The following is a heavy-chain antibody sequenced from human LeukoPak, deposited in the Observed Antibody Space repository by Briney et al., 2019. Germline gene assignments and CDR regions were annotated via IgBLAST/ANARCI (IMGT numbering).Heavy chain of an antibody. CDR1: GYTFTGYY. D-gene: IGHD6-13*01. Sequence: ASVKVSCKASGYTFTGYYMHWVRQAPGQGLEWMGWINPNSGGTNYAQKFQGRVTMTRDMSTSTVYMELSSLRSEDTAVYYCASPRVYSSSWSDYWGQGTLVAVSS. CDR3: ASPRVYSSSWSDY. CDR2: INPNSGGT. V-gene: IGHV1-2*02. J-gene: IGHJ4*02.